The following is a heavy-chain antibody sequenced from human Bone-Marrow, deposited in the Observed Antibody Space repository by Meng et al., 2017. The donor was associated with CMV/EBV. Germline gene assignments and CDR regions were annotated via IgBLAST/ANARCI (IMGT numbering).Heavy chain of an antibody. J-gene: IGHJ6*02. Sequence: GESLKISCAASGFTFSSYSMNWVRQAPGKGLEWVSSISSSSSYIYYADSVKGRFTISRDNAKNSLYLQMNSLRAEDTAVYYCAREICSSTSCYIYYYGMDVWGQGTTVTGSS. CDR3: AREICSSTSCYIYYYGMDV. V-gene: IGHV3-21*01. CDR2: ISSSSSYI. CDR1: GFTFSSYS. D-gene: IGHD2-2*02.